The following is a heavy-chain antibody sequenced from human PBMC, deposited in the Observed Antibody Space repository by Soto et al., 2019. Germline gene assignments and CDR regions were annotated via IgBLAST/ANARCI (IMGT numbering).Heavy chain of an antibody. CDR3: ARDGEGLVKPLSPEFGVAV. Sequence: GGSLRLSCAASGFTFSSYAMHWVRQAPGKGLEWVAVISYDGSNKYYADSVKGRFTISRDNSKDTLYLQMHCVRAEDPAMYSCARDGEGLVKPLSPEFGVAVWGEGPTV. CDR2: ISYDGSNK. J-gene: IGHJ6*02. D-gene: IGHD3-16*02. V-gene: IGHV3-30-3*01. CDR1: GFTFSSYA.